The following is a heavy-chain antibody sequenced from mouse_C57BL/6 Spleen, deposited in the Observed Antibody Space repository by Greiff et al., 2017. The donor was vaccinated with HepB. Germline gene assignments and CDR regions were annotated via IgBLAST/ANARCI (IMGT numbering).Heavy chain of an antibody. CDR3: ATRGGDY. J-gene: IGHJ4*01. CDR2: IEPSDSYT. CDR1: GYTFTSYW. V-gene: IGHV1-69*01. Sequence: VQLQQPGAELVMPGASVKLSCKASGYTFTSYWMHWVKQRPGQGLEWIGEIEPSDSYTNYNQKFKGKSTLTVAKSSSTAYMQLSSLTSEDSAVYYCATRGGDYWGQGTSVTVSS.